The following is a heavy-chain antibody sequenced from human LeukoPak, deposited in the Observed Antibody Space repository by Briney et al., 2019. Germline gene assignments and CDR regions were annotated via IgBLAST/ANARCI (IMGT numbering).Heavy chain of an antibody. CDR2: IVPVFGTP. D-gene: IGHD3-9*01. CDR3: ASRYTTSRHFDWDVDY. V-gene: IGHV1-69*05. Sequence: SVKVSCKASGDTFSKYAVTWVRQAPGQGLEWMGNIVPVFGTPIYAQKFRGRVTITTDESRTTAYMELSSLRSEDTALYYCASRYTTSRHFDWDVDYWGQGTLLTVSS. CDR1: GDTFSKYA. J-gene: IGHJ4*02.